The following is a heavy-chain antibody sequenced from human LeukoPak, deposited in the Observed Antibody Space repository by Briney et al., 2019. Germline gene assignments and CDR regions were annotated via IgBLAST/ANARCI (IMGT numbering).Heavy chain of an antibody. D-gene: IGHD1-7*01. J-gene: IGHJ5*02. Sequence: GGSLRLSCAASGFTFSSYAMSWVRQAPGKGLEWVSAISGSGGSTYYADSVKGRFTISRDNSKNTLYLQMNSLRAEDTAVYYCAKDPYVSELTNWFDPWGQGTLVTVSS. V-gene: IGHV3-23*01. CDR1: GFTFSSYA. CDR2: ISGSGGST. CDR3: AKDPYVSELTNWFDP.